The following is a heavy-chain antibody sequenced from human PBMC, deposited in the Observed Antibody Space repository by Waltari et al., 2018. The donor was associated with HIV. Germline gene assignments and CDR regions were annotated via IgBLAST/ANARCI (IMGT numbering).Heavy chain of an antibody. Sequence: EVQLVESGGGPVKPGGSLRLSCRASGFTFNSYSLNWVRQAPGKVVEWISSISSGCTFTHYADSVKGRFTISRDNANKSVYLQMNSLRAEDTAVYYCARDSRDNSWSLNFFDPWGQGTLVTVSS. CDR3: ARDSRDNSWSLNFFDP. V-gene: IGHV3-21*01. CDR1: GFTFNSYS. J-gene: IGHJ5*02. CDR2: ISSGCTFT. D-gene: IGHD6-13*01.